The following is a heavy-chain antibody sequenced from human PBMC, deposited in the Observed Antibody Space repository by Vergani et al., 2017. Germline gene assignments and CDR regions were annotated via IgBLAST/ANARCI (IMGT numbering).Heavy chain of an antibody. D-gene: IGHD6-19*01. CDR1: GFSFSDHY. Sequence: VQLVESGGGLVKPGGSLRLSCAASGFSFSDHYMTWIRQAPGKGLEWVSAISGSGDSRYYADSVQGRFTISRDNSKNTLYLQMNNLRAEDTALYYCAKGYSSGWYGGACDYWGQGTLVTVSS. CDR2: ISGSGDSR. CDR3: AKGYSSGWYGGACDY. J-gene: IGHJ4*02. V-gene: IGHV3-23*04.